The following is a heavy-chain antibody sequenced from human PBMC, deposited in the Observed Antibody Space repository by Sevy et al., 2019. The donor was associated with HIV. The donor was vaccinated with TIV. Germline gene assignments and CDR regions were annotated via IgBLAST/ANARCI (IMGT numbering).Heavy chain of an antibody. V-gene: IGHV1-69*13. Sequence: ASVKVSCKASGGTFSSYAISWVRQAPGQGLEWMGGIIPNFGTANYAQKFQGRVTITADESTSTAYMELSSLRSEDTAVYYCARGRRLGYCSGGSCYSDSNYYYGMDVWGQGPTVTVSS. D-gene: IGHD2-15*01. CDR1: GGTFSSYA. J-gene: IGHJ6*02. CDR3: ARGRRLGYCSGGSCYSDSNYYYGMDV. CDR2: IIPNFGTA.